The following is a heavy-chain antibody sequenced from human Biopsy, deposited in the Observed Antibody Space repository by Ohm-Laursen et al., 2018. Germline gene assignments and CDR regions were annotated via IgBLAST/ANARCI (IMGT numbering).Heavy chain of an antibody. CDR1: GGSLSLSY. V-gene: IGHV4-4*08. Sequence: ETLSLTCNVSGGSLSLSYWSWIRQPPGKGLEWIGYIYSSGGTDYNPSLKSRVTISLDTSKNQFSLTLTSVTVADTAIYYCARRPYTRDNWFDPWGQGTLVTVSS. CDR2: IYSSGGT. J-gene: IGHJ5*02. D-gene: IGHD2-2*01. CDR3: ARRPYTRDNWFDP.